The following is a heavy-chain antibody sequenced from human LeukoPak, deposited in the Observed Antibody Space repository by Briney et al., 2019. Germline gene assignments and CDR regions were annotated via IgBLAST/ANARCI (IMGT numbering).Heavy chain of an antibody. CDR3: ARGHRVDGYSSSWYGFSYYFEY. J-gene: IGHJ4*02. Sequence: KASETLALTCAVYGGSFRGYYWRWIRQPPGKGLEGIGEIDHSGSTNYNPSLKSRVTISVDTSMNQLSLKLSSVTAADTAVYYCARGHRVDGYSSSWYGFSYYFEYWGQGTLVTVSS. D-gene: IGHD6-13*01. V-gene: IGHV4-34*01. CDR1: GGSFRGYY. CDR2: IDHSGST.